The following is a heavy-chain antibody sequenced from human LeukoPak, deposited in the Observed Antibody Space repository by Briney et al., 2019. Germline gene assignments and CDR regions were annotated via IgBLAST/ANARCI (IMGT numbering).Heavy chain of an antibody. CDR3: ARVEEQQLVPQLFDY. V-gene: IGHV1-2*02. CDR2: INPNSGGT. D-gene: IGHD6-13*01. Sequence: ASVKVSCKASGYTFTAYYMHSVRQAPGQGVEWMGRINPNSGGTNYAQKFQGRVTMTRDTSISTAYMELRSLRSDDTAVYYCARVEEQQLVPQLFDYWGQGALVTVSS. CDR1: GYTFTAYY. J-gene: IGHJ4*02.